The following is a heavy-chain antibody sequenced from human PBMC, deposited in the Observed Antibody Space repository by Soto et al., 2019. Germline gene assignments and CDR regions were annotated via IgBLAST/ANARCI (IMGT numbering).Heavy chain of an antibody. CDR2: IIPIFGTA. V-gene: IGHV1-69*13. CDR1: GGTFSSYA. J-gene: IGHJ6*02. Sequence: SVKVSCKASGGTFSSYAISRGRQAPGQGLEWVGGIIPIFGTANYAQKFQGRVTITADESTSTAYMELSSLRSEDTAVYYCARDGMSIAAREDYYYYYGMDVWGQGTTVTVSS. CDR3: ARDGMSIAAREDYYYYYGMDV. D-gene: IGHD6-6*01.